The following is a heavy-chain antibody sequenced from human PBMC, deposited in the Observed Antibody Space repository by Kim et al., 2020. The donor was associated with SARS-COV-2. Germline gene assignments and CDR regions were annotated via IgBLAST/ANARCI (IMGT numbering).Heavy chain of an antibody. J-gene: IGHJ4*02. Sequence: KGRFTITRDNSKNTLYLQRNSLRAEDTAVYYCAKAPITMVRGVIIHFDYWGQGTLVTVSS. CDR3: AKAPITMVRGVIIHFDY. V-gene: IGHV3-23*01. D-gene: IGHD3-10*01.